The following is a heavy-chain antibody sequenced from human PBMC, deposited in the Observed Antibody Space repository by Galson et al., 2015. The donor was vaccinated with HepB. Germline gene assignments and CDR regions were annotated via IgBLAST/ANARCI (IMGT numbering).Heavy chain of an antibody. Sequence: SLRLSCAASGFTFSSYAMHWVRQAPGKGLEWVAVISYDGSNKYYADSVKGRFTISRDNSKNTLYLQMNSLRAEDTAVYYCARDRASGSSVSLCFDYWGQGTLVTVSS. CDR1: GFTFSSYA. V-gene: IGHV3-30-3*01. CDR3: ARDRASGSSVSLCFDY. D-gene: IGHD1-26*01. CDR2: ISYDGSNK. J-gene: IGHJ4*02.